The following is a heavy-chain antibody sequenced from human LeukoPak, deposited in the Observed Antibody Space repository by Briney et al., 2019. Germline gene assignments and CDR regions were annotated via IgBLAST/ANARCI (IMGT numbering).Heavy chain of an antibody. J-gene: IGHJ4*02. CDR3: ARILSHSSSWYYFDY. V-gene: IGHV5-51*01. Sequence: GESLKIPCKGSGYSFTSYWIGWVRQIPGKGLEWMGIIYPGDSDTRYSPSFQGQVTISADKSISTAYLQWSSLKASDTAMYYCARILSHSSSWYYFDYWGQGTLVTVSS. CDR1: GYSFTSYW. D-gene: IGHD6-13*01. CDR2: IYPGDSDT.